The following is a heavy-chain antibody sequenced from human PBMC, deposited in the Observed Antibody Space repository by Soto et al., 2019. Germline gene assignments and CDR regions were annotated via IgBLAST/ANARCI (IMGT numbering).Heavy chain of an antibody. Sequence: QVQLQESGPGLVKPSETLSLTCTVSGGSFKSGSYSWSWIRQPPGKGLEWIGYVYHTGRTSYNPSLKSRVSISMDTSKNQFSLNLDSVTAADTAVYFCGRDFAYFDSWGQGTLVTVSS. CDR1: GGSFKSGSYS. D-gene: IGHD3-3*01. CDR3: GRDFAYFDS. J-gene: IGHJ4*02. CDR2: VYHTGRT. V-gene: IGHV4-61*01.